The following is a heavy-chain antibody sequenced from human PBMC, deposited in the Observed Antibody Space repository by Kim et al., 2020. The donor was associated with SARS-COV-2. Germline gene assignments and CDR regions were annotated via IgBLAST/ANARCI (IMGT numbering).Heavy chain of an antibody. CDR2: ISWNSGTI. CDR3: AKDCGTIYYYGMDV. V-gene: IGHV3-9*01. Sequence: GGSLRLSCAASGFTFDDYAMHWVRQAPGKGLEWVSGISWNSGTIGYADSVKGRFTISRDNAKKSLYLQMNSLRAEDTALYYCAKDCGTIYYYGMDVWGQGTTVTVSS. J-gene: IGHJ6*02. CDR1: GFTFDDYA. D-gene: IGHD1-7*01.